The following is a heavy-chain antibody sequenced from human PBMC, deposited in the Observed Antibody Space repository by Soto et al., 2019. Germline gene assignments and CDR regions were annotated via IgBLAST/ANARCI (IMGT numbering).Heavy chain of an antibody. J-gene: IGHJ1*01. V-gene: IGHV1-8*01. CDR1: GFTFTSYD. CDR3: ARPHGIAARRFQH. Sequence: QVQLVQSGAEVKKPGASVKVSCKASGFTFTSYDINWVRQATGQGLEWMGWMNPNSGNTGNAQKFQGRVTMTRNTTISTAYMELRSLRSKATSVYYYARPHGIAARRFQHWGQGSLVTVSS. D-gene: IGHD6-6*01. CDR2: MNPNSGNT.